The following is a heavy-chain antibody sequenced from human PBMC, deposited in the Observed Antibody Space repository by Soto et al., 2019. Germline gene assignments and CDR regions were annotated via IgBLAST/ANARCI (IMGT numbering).Heavy chain of an antibody. CDR2: INPGNGNT. Sequence: QVQLVQSGAEEKKPGASVKVSCKASGYTFTSYAMHWVRQAPGQRLEWIGWINPGNGNTKCSQKFQDRVTITRDTSASTAYMELSSLRSEDTAVYYCARGESVVGDYWGQGTLVTVSS. CDR1: GYTFTSYA. J-gene: IGHJ4*02. V-gene: IGHV1-3*05. CDR3: ARGESVVGDY. D-gene: IGHD2-15*01.